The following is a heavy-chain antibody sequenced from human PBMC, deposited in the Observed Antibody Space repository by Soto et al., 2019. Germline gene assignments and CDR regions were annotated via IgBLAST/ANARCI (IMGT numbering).Heavy chain of an antibody. D-gene: IGHD2-2*01. CDR1: GGSISSGGYY. Sequence: SETLSLTCTVSGGSISSGGYYWSWIRQHPGKGLEWIGYIYYSGSTYYNPSLKSRVTISVDTSKNQFSLKLSSVTAADTAVYYCAMCIVVVPAAPADWFDPWGQGTLVTVSS. J-gene: IGHJ5*02. CDR3: AMCIVVVPAAPADWFDP. CDR2: IYYSGST. V-gene: IGHV4-31*03.